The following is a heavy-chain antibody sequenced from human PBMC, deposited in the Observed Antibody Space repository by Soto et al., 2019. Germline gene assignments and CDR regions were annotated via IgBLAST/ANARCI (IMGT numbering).Heavy chain of an antibody. CDR3: AGLYGSGSYAYYYYGMDV. V-gene: IGHV4-39*01. CDR2: IYYSGST. J-gene: IGHJ6*02. CDR1: GGSISSSSYY. Sequence: SETLSLTCTVSGGSISSSSYYWGWIRQPPGKGLEWIGSIYYSGSTYYNPSLKSRVTISVDTSKNQFSLKLSSVTAADTAVYYCAGLYGSGSYAYYYYGMDVWGQGTTVT. D-gene: IGHD3-10*01.